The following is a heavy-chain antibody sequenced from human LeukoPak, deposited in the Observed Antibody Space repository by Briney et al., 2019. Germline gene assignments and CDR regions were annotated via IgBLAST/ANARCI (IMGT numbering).Heavy chain of an antibody. CDR3: SCIAAAGTVDY. CDR2: IIPILGIA. Sequence: SVKVSCKASGGTFSSYAISWVRQAPGQGLEWMGRIIPILGIANYAQKFQGRVTITADKSTSTAYMELSSLRSEDTAVYYCSCIAAAGTVDYWGQGTLVTVSS. J-gene: IGHJ4*02. D-gene: IGHD6-13*01. V-gene: IGHV1-69*04. CDR1: GGTFSSYA.